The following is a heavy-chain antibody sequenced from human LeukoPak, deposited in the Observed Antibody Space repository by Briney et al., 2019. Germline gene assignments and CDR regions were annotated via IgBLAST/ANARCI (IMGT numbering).Heavy chain of an antibody. CDR2: ISLSRRT. D-gene: IGHD1-26*01. V-gene: IGHV4-4*02. CDR1: GGSISRTNC. Sequence: PSETLSLTCDVSGGSISRTNCWSWVRQSPGQGLEWIGAISLSRRTNYNPSLQSRVTMSLDESKNQLSLDLASVTAADTAVYYCSRESGAFSPFGYWGQGTLVTVHS. J-gene: IGHJ4*02. CDR3: SRESGAFSPFGY.